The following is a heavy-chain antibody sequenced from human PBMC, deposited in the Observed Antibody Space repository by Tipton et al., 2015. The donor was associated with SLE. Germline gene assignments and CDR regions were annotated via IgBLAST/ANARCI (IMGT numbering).Heavy chain of an antibody. J-gene: IGHJ6*03. D-gene: IGHD3-16*01. CDR1: SGSFSGYR. Sequence: TLSLTCIIYSGSFSGYRWSWIRQSPGKGLEWIGEVNYGGNTNYNPSLESRVTMSVDTSKNQFSLRLTSVTAADTAVYYCAGGGPHENLSVWHYYYMDVWGKGTTVTVSS. V-gene: IGHV4-34*01. CDR2: VNYGGNT. CDR3: AGGGPHENLSVWHYYYMDV.